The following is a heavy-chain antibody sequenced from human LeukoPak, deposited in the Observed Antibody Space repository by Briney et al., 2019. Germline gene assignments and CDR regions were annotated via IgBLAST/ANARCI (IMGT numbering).Heavy chain of an antibody. V-gene: IGHV1-24*01. CDR2: FDPEDGET. CDR1: GYTLTELS. CDR3: ATSRNARLPFDI. J-gene: IGHJ3*02. Sequence: ASVKVSCKVSGYTLTELSMHWVRQAPGKGLEWMGGFDPEDGETIYAQKFQGRVTMTEDTSTDTAYMELSSMRSEDTAVYYCATSRNARLPFDIWGQGTMVTVSS. D-gene: IGHD1-14*01.